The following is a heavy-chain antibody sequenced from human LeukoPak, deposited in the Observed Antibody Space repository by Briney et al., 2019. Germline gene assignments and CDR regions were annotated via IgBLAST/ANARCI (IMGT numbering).Heavy chain of an antibody. D-gene: IGHD2-15*01. CDR2: IKQDGSEK. V-gene: IGHV3-7*01. Sequence: GGSLRLSCAASGFTFSSDWMSWVRQAPGKGLEWVANIKQDGSEKYYVDSVKGRFTISRDNAENSLYLQMTSLRAEDTAVYYCARSAGLDVWGKGTTVTVSS. J-gene: IGHJ6*04. CDR1: GFTFSSDW. CDR3: ARSAGLDV.